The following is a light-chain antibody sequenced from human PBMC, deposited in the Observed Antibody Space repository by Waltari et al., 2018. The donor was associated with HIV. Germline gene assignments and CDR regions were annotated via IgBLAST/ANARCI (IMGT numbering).Light chain of an antibody. CDR3: QQYAAAPLT. V-gene: IGKV3-20*01. CDR2: GAS. Sequence: EIVLTQSQGTLSLSPGERATLSCRASQSVRSAPLAWYQQKPGQAPRRLIHGASTRAAGIPDRFRCSGAVTDFILTISRLEPEDCAVYYCQQYAAAPLTFGGGTKVEIK. CDR1: QSVRSAP. J-gene: IGKJ4*01.